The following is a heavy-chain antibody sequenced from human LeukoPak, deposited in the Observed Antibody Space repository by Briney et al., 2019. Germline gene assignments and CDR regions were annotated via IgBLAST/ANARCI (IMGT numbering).Heavy chain of an antibody. Sequence: SETLSLTCTVSGGSISSYYWSRIRQPAGKGLEWIGRIYTSGSTNYNPSLKSRVTMSVDTSKNQFSLKLSSVTAADTAVYYCARGGQYGSGSYYTYYYYGMDVWGQGTTVTVSS. CDR1: GGSISSYY. CDR3: ARGGQYGSGSYYTYYYYGMDV. CDR2: IYTSGST. J-gene: IGHJ6*02. D-gene: IGHD3-10*01. V-gene: IGHV4-4*07.